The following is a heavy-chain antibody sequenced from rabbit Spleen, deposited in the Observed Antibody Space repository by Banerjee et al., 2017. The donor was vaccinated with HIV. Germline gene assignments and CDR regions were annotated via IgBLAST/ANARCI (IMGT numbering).Heavy chain of an antibody. Sequence: QEQLVESGGGLVQPEGSLTLTCKASGVSFNDKDVMCWVRQAPGKGLEWITCINAITGKAVYASWAKGRFTFSKTSSTTATLQMTSLTAADTATYFCVREVAAKFNLWGPGTLVTVS. V-gene: IGHV1S45*01. J-gene: IGHJ4*01. CDR3: VREVAAKFNL. D-gene: IGHD4-1*01. CDR1: GVSFNDKDV. CDR2: INAITGKA.